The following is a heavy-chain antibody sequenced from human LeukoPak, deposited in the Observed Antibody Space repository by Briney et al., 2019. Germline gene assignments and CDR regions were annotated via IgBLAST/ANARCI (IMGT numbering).Heavy chain of an antibody. CDR3: ARDRGYYGSGSYRYYYYYYMDV. CDR2: ISSSGSTI. D-gene: IGHD3-10*01. CDR1: GFTFSDYY. J-gene: IGHJ6*03. V-gene: IGHV3-11*04. Sequence: GGSLRLSCAASGFTFSDYYMSWIRQAPGEGLEWVSYISSSGSTIYYADSVKGRFTISRDNAKNSLYLQMNSLRAEDTAVYYCARDRGYYGSGSYRYYYYYYMDVWGKGTTVTISS.